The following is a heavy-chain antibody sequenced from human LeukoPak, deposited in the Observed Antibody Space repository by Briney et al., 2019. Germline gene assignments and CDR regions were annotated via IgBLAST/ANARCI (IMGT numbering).Heavy chain of an antibody. D-gene: IGHD5-18*01. CDR2: ISSSGATT. Sequence: GGSLRLSCEVSGFTFSDYYMSWIRQAPGRGLEWISYISSSGATTYYADSVKGRFTISRENGKNSLSVQMNNLTVEDTALYYCTRDVGLYSYGYDSWGQGTLVTVSS. CDR1: GFTFSDYY. CDR3: TRDVGLYSYGYDS. J-gene: IGHJ5*01. V-gene: IGHV3-11*01.